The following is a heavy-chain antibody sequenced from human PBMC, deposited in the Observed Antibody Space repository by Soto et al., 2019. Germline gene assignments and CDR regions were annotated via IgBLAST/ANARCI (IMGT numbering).Heavy chain of an antibody. Sequence: QVQLVESGGGLVKPGGSLRLSCAASGFTFSDYYMSWIRQAPGKGLEWVSYISSSSSYTNYADSVKGRFTISRDNAKNSLYLQMNSLRAEDTAVYYCARDFSSRTGYYYYCMDVWGQGTTVTVSS. J-gene: IGHJ6*02. CDR2: ISSSSSYT. V-gene: IGHV3-11*06. CDR3: ARDFSSRTGYYYYCMDV. D-gene: IGHD6-6*01. CDR1: GFTFSDYY.